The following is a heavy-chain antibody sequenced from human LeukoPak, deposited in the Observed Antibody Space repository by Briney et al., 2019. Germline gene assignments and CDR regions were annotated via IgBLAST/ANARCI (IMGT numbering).Heavy chain of an antibody. CDR2: INPNSGGT. V-gene: IGHV1-2*02. CDR1: GYTFTGYY. CDR3: ATVYSSSWYGPSN. Sequence: ASVKVSCKASGYTFTGYYMHWVRQAPGQELEWMGWINPNSGGTNYAQKFQGRVTMTRDTSISTAYMELSRLRSDDTAVYYCATVYSSSWYGPSNWGQGTLVTVSS. D-gene: IGHD6-13*01. J-gene: IGHJ4*02.